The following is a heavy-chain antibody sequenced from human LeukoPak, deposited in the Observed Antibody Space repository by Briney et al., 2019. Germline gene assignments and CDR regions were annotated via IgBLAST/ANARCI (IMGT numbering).Heavy chain of an antibody. CDR1: GYTFTSYG. V-gene: IGHV1-18*01. D-gene: IGHD3-22*01. CDR2: ISAYNGNT. Sequence: ASVKVSCKASGYTFTSYGISWVRQAPGQGLEWMGWISAYNGNTNYAQKLQDRVTMTTDTSTSTAYMELRSLRSDDTAVYYCARGYGITMIVVVPHFDYWGQGTLVTVSS. J-gene: IGHJ4*02. CDR3: ARGYGITMIVVVPHFDY.